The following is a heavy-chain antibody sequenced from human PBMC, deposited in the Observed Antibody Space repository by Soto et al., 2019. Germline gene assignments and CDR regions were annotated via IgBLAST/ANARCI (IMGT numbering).Heavy chain of an antibody. D-gene: IGHD4-4*01. Sequence: EVQLVESGGGLVKPGGSLRLSCAAYGFTFSSYSMNWVRQAPGKGLEWVSSISSSSSYIYYADSVKGRFTISRDNAKNSLYLQMNSLRAEDTAVYYCARGLTTLNWFDPWGQGTLVTVSS. CDR1: GFTFSSYS. CDR2: ISSSSSYI. J-gene: IGHJ5*02. V-gene: IGHV3-21*01. CDR3: ARGLTTLNWFDP.